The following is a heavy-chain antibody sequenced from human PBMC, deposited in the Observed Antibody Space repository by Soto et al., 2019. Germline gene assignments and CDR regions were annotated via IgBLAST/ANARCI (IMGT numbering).Heavy chain of an antibody. J-gene: IGHJ4*02. Sequence: SETLSLTCTVSGDSISTFYWGWMRQSPGKELEWIGYVYYTGSTNYNPSLKSRVTISVDRSKNPFSLKLTSANAADTAVYYCARGRTVRNYADDSSDYFYFFDYWGQGTQVTVSS. V-gene: IGHV4-59*01. CDR3: ARGRTVRNYADDSSDYFYFFDY. CDR1: GDSISTFY. CDR2: VYYTGST. D-gene: IGHD3-22*01.